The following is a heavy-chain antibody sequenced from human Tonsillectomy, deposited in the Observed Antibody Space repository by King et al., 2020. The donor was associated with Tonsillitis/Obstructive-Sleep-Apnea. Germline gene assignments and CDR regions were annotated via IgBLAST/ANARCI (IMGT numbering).Heavy chain of an antibody. CDR2: IYSNGRT. Sequence: GQLVQSGGGLIQPGGSLRLACAASGFTVSSDYMSWVRQAPGKGLEWVSVIYSNGRTYYPDSVKGRFTISRDNSKNTLYLQMNRLRAEDTAVYYCARMNLAVDWGQGTLVTVSS. D-gene: IGHD6-19*01. V-gene: IGHV3-53*01. J-gene: IGHJ4*02. CDR3: ARMNLAVD. CDR1: GFTVSSDY.